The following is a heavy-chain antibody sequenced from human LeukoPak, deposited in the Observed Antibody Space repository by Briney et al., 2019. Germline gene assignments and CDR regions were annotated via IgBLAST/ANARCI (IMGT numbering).Heavy chain of an antibody. CDR1: GFTFSSYA. J-gene: IGHJ4*02. V-gene: IGHV3-23*01. Sequence: GGSLRLSCAASGFTFSSYAMSWVRQAPGKGLEWVSAISGSGGSTYYADSVKGRFTISRDNSKNTLYLQMNSLRAEDTAVYYCAKDPTYYYGSGSYLPYWGQGTLVTVSS. D-gene: IGHD3-10*01. CDR2: ISGSGGST. CDR3: AKDPTYYYGSGSYLPY.